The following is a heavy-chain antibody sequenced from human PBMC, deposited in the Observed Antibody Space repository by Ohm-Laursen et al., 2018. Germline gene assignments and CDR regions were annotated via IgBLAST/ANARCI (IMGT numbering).Heavy chain of an antibody. V-gene: IGHV3-30*18. J-gene: IGHJ4*02. CDR2: ISYDGYNK. D-gene: IGHD2-2*01. CDR1: GFTFSSYE. CDR3: AKSGSTRDFDY. Sequence: SLRLSCAASGFTFSSYEMNWVRQAPGKGLEWVALISYDGYNKYYADSVEGRFIISRDNSKNTLYLQMNSLRADDTAVYYCAKSGSTRDFDYWGQGTLVTVSS.